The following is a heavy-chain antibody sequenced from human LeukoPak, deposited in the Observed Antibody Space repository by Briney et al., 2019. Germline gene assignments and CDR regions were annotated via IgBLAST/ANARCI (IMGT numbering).Heavy chain of an antibody. J-gene: IGHJ4*02. Sequence: SETLSLTCTVSGYSISSGYYWGWIRQPPGKGLEWIGSIYHSGSTYYNPSLKSRVTISVDTSKNQFSLKLSSVTAADTAVYYCASRTISTHSFKFWGQGTLVTVSS. CDR1: GYSISSGYY. V-gene: IGHV4-38-2*02. CDR2: IYHSGST. CDR3: ASRTISTHSFKF. D-gene: IGHD5-24*01.